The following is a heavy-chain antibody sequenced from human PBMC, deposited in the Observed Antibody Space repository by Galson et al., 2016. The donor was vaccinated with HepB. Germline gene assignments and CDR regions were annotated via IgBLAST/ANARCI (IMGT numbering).Heavy chain of an antibody. CDR1: GFTFSSFS. Sequence: SLRLSCAASGFTFSSFSMNWVRQALGKGLEWVSYISESGSTKYYEDSVKGRFTISRDNAKNSVYLQMNSLRAEDTAVYFCARGGGYSSGWYSFWGQGTMVTVSS. D-gene: IGHD6-13*01. CDR3: ARGGGYSSGWYSF. V-gene: IGHV3-48*01. CDR2: ISESGSTK. J-gene: IGHJ3*01.